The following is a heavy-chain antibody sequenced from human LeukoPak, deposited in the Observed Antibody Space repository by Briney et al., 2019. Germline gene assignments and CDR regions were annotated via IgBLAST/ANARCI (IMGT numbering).Heavy chain of an antibody. CDR3: ARENYADLFDY. D-gene: IGHD4-17*01. J-gene: IGHJ4*02. CDR1: GFTFSSYA. V-gene: IGHV3-23*01. CDR2: ISGSGGRT. Sequence: PGGSLTLSCAASGFTFSSYAMSWVRQAPGKGLEWVSAISGSGGRTYHADSVKGRFTISRDNAKNSVFLQMNSLRAEDTAVYYCARENYADLFDYWGQGIPVTVSS.